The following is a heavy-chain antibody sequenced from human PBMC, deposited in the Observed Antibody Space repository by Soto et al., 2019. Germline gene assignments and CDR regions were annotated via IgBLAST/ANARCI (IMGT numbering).Heavy chain of an antibody. D-gene: IGHD6-13*01. CDR1: GYGGTNYG. CDR3: VKNNSSWFDS. Sequence: ASLNRYRKTSGYGGTNYGSSWVRQAPGQGLEWMGWISISTDYSHSAQKLQGRVFMTTDTSTRTAFMELRNLRSDDTAVYYCVKNNSSWFDSWVQGILVTVSS. CDR2: ISISTDYS. V-gene: IGHV1-18*01. J-gene: IGHJ5*01.